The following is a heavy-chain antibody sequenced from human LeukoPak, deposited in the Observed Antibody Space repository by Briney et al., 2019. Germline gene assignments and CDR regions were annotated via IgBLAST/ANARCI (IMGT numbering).Heavy chain of an antibody. J-gene: IGHJ4*02. CDR3: AKGNWNKLEVFDY. V-gene: IGHV3-23*01. D-gene: IGHD1/OR15-1a*01. CDR2: IRSSGDST. Sequence: GGSLRLSCAASGFIFSNYATSWVRQAPGKGLEWVSGIRSSGDSTYYADSVKGRFTISRDNSKNTLYLQMNSLRAEDTALYYCAKGNWNKLEVFDYWGQGTLVTVSS. CDR1: GFIFSNYA.